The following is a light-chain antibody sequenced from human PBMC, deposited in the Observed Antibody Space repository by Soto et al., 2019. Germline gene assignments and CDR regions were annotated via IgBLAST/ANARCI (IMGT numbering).Light chain of an antibody. CDR1: QSVRSSF. CDR3: QQYGTSPIT. J-gene: IGKJ5*01. V-gene: IGKV3D-20*01. Sequence: EIVLTQSPATLSLSPGERATLSCGASQSVRSSFLAWYQQKPGLAPMLLIYDASSRVTGIPDRFSGSGSGTDFTLTITRLEPEDFAVYYCQQYGTSPITFGQGTQLEVK. CDR2: DAS.